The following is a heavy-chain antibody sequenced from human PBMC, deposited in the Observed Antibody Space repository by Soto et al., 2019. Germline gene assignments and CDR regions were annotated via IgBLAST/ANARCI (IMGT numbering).Heavy chain of an antibody. V-gene: IGHV1-3*01. CDR1: GYTFTSYA. CDR2: LNAGNGNT. D-gene: IGHD2-15*01. CDR3: ARKPPYCSGGSCYLYAFDI. J-gene: IGHJ3*02. Sequence: ASVKVSCKASGYTFTSYAMHWVRQAPGQRLEWMGWLNAGNGNTKYSQKFQGRVTITRDTSASTAYMELSSLRSEDTAVYYCARKPPYCSGGSCYLYAFDIWGQGTMVTVSS.